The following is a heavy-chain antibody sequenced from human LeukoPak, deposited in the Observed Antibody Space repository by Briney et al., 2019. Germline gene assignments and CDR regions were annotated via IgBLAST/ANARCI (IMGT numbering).Heavy chain of an antibody. CDR2: IWYDGSNK. V-gene: IGHV3-33*01. Sequence: PGRSLRLSCAASGFTFSSYGMHWVRQAPGKGLEWVAVIWYDGSNKYYADSVKGRFTISRDNSKNTLYLQMNSLRAEDTAVYYCARDPLSYGDNWFDPWGQGTLVTVSS. J-gene: IGHJ5*02. D-gene: IGHD5-18*01. CDR1: GFTFSSYG. CDR3: ARDPLSYGDNWFDP.